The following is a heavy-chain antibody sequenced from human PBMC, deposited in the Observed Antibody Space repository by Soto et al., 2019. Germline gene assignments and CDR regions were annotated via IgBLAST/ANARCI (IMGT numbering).Heavy chain of an antibody. J-gene: IGHJ1*01. CDR2: INADTGNR. V-gene: IGHV1-3*01. Sequence: QVQLVQSGAEVKKPGASLKVSCKASGYTFTTYAINWVRQAPGHRLERMGWINADTGNRKYSQKFPGRVTITRDTSASTAYMELSSLRSEDTAVYYCATDPRGAAGHLRTTSYFQHWGQGTLVTVSA. CDR3: ATDPRGAAGHLRTTSYFQH. CDR1: GYTFTTYA. D-gene: IGHD6-13*01.